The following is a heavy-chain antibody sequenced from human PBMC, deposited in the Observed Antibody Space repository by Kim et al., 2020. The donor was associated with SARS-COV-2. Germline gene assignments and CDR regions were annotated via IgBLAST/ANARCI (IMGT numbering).Heavy chain of an antibody. CDR2: ISGSGGST. CDR3: AKSSSLDTATDRRYFDY. V-gene: IGHV3-23*01. CDR1: GFTFSSYA. D-gene: IGHD5-18*01. Sequence: GGSLRLSCAASGFTFSSYAMSWVRQAPGKGLEWVSAISGSGGSTYYADSVKGRFTISRDNSKNTLYLQMNSLRAEDTAVYYCAKSSSLDTATDRRYFDYWGQGTLVTVSS. J-gene: IGHJ4*02.